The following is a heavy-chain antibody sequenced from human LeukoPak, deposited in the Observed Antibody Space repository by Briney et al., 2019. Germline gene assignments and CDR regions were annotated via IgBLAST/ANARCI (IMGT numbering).Heavy chain of an antibody. CDR2: INPTGGST. CDR1: GYTFTSYY. D-gene: IGHD2-2*01. Sequence: ASVKVSCTASGYTFTSYYMHWVRQAPGQGLEWMGIINPTGGSTSYAQKFQGRVTMTRDRSTSTIFMELSSLRSEDTAVYYCARDYQPNDFDYWGQGTLVTVSS. V-gene: IGHV1-46*01. CDR3: ARDYQPNDFDY. J-gene: IGHJ4*02.